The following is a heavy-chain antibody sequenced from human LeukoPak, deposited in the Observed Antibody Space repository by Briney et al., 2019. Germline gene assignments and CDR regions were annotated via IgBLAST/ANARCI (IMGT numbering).Heavy chain of an antibody. J-gene: IGHJ4*02. CDR1: GGSLSGYY. CDR3: ARGRSGNYYGLGSYYNY. V-gene: IGHV4-34*01. D-gene: IGHD3-10*01. CDR2: INHSGST. Sequence: SETLSLTCAVYGGSLSGYYWSWIRQPPGKGLEWIGEINHSGSTNDSPSHKSRVTISVDTSKNQFSLKLSSVTAADTAVYYCARGRSGNYYGLGSYYNYWGQGTLVTVSS.